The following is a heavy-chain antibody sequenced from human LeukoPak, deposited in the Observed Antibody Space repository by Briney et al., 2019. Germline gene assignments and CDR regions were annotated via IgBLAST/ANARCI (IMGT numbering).Heavy chain of an antibody. CDR2: LYDDGST. J-gene: IGHJ4*02. D-gene: IGHD3-16*01. CDR1: GFTLSSTY. Sequence: GGSLRLSCAASGFTLSSTYMSWVRQAPRKGLEWVSVLYDDGSTCYADTVKGRFTISRDNSKNKVYLQMSGLRAEFTAVYYGARGDIGYFDYWGQGSLVTVSS. V-gene: IGHV3-53*01. CDR3: ARGDIGYFDY.